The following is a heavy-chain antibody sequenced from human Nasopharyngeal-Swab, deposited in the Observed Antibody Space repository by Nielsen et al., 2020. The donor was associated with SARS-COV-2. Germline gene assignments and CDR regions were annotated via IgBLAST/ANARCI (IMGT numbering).Heavy chain of an antibody. CDR3: ARDNNDILTGYYLNWFDP. D-gene: IGHD3-9*01. J-gene: IGHJ5*02. CDR2: FIPIFGTA. Sequence: SVKVSCKASGGTFSSYAISWVRQAPGQGLEWMGGFIPIFGTANYAQKFQGRVTITADESTSTAYMELSSLRSEDTAVYYCARDNNDILTGYYLNWFDPWGQGTLVTVSS. CDR1: GGTFSSYA. V-gene: IGHV1-69*13.